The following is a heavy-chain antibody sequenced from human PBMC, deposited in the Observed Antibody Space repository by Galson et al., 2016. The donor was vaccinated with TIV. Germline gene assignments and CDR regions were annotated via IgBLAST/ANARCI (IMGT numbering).Heavy chain of an antibody. D-gene: IGHD2-2*01. V-gene: IGHV7-4-1*02. J-gene: IGHJ5*02. CDR2: INTNTGNP. CDR3: ARARYCSSVSCSFDNNWFDP. Sequence: SVKVSCKASGYSFSRHALNWVRQAPGQGLEWMGWINTNTGNPMYAQGFTGRFVFSLDTSVSTAYLQISSLKAEDTAVYYCARARYCSSVSCSFDNNWFDPWGQGTLVTVSS. CDR1: GYSFSRHA.